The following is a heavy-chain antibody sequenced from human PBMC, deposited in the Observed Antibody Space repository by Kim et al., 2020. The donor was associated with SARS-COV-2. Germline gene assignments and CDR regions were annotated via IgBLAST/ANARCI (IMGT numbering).Heavy chain of an antibody. V-gene: IGHV4-59*13. Sequence: SETLSLTCTVSGGSISSYYWSWVRQPPGKGLEWIGYIFNSGRTNYNPSLKSRVTISVDTSKNQISLKLSSVTAADTAMYYCARASSYYVIDYWGQGTLVTVSS. CDR1: GGSISSYY. J-gene: IGHJ4*02. CDR3: ARASSYYVIDY. D-gene: IGHD1-26*01. CDR2: IFNSGRT.